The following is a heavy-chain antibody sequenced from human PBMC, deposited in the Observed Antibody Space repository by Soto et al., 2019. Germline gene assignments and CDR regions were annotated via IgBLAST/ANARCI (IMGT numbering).Heavy chain of an antibody. V-gene: IGHV1-18*01. CDR1: GYTFTSYG. CDR3: ARDRDIVVVVAATRYYYYMDV. D-gene: IGHD2-15*01. CDR2: ISAYNGNT. Sequence: ASVKVSCKASGYTFTSYGISWVRQAPGQGLEWMGWISAYNGNTNYAQKLQGRVTMTTDTSTSTAYMELRSLRSDDTAVYYCARDRDIVVVVAATRYYYYMDVWGKGTTVTVSS. J-gene: IGHJ6*03.